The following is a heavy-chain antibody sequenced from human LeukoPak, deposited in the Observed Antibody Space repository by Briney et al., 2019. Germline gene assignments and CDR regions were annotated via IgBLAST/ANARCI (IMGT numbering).Heavy chain of an antibody. V-gene: IGHV3-30*03. CDR3: LPDWFDP. CDR2: IFYDGSNK. Sequence: GGSLRLSCAASGFTFSSYGMHWVRQAPGKGLEWVAVIFYDGSNKYYADSVKGRFTISRDNSKNTLYLQMNSLRTEDTAVYYCLPDWFDPWGQGTLVTVSS. CDR1: GFTFSSYG. J-gene: IGHJ5*02.